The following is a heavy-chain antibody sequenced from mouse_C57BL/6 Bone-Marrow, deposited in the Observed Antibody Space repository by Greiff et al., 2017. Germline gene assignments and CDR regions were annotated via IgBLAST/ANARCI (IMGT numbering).Heavy chain of an antibody. CDR1: GYTFTCYT. CDR3: ARGPGYYTDLFAY. V-gene: IGHV1-4*01. Sequence: VKLMESGAELARPGASVKMSCKASGYTFTCYTMHWVKQRPGQGLEWIGYINPSSGYTKYNQKFKDKATLTADKSSSTAYMQLSSLTSEDSAVYYCARGPGYYTDLFAYWGQGTLVTVSA. CDR2: INPSSGYT. D-gene: IGHD2-3*01. J-gene: IGHJ3*01.